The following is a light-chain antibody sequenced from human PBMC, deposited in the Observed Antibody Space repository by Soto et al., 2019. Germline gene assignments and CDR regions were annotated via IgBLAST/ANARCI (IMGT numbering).Light chain of an antibody. V-gene: IGKV1-5*01. CDR1: RSISDW. CDR2: DAS. CDR3: LQYSSHSWT. J-gene: IGKJ1*01. Sequence: DIQMTQSPSSLSPSVGDRVTITCRASRSISDWLAWYQQKPGKAPELLIFDASNLKSGVSSRFSGSGSGTEFTLTISRLQPDDVATYYCLQYSSHSWTFGQGTKE.